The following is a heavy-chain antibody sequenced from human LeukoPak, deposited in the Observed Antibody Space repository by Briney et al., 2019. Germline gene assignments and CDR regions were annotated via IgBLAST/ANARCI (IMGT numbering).Heavy chain of an antibody. CDR2: INWNSDTR. D-gene: IGHD4-23*01. Sequence: GGSLRLSCVGSGFAFHNYAMHWVRRPPGKGLEWVSAINWNSDTRAYADSVKGRFTISRDRARNSLYLQMDSLRPEDTALYYCAKDTGGNGAYFYAMDVWGQGTSVTVSS. CDR1: GFAFHNYA. V-gene: IGHV3-9*01. CDR3: AKDTGGNGAYFYAMDV. J-gene: IGHJ6*02.